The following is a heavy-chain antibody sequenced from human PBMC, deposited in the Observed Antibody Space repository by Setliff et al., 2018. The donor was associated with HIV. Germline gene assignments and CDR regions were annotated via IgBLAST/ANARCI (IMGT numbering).Heavy chain of an antibody. CDR3: ARGDSRWFKFPFDY. D-gene: IGHD3-10*01. V-gene: IGHV1-69*13. Sequence: SVKVSCKASGYTFTSYGISWVRQAPGQGLEWMGGIIPIFGTANYAQKFQGRVTITADESTSTAYMELSSLRSEDTAIYYCARGDSRWFKFPFDYWGQGTLVTVSS. J-gene: IGHJ4*02. CDR2: IIPIFGTA. CDR1: GYTFTSYG.